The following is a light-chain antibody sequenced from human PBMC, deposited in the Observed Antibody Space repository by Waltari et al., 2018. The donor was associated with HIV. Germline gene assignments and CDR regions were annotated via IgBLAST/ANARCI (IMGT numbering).Light chain of an antibody. CDR3: SSYAGRNNYV. V-gene: IGLV2-14*01. CDR2: EVS. J-gene: IGLJ1*01. Sequence: QSALTQPASVSGSPGQSITISCTGTSSDVGGYNYVPWYQQHPGKAPKLMIYEVSNRPSGVSNRFSGSKSGNTASLTISGLQAEDEADYYCSSYAGRNNYVFGTGTKVTVL. CDR1: SSDVGGYNY.